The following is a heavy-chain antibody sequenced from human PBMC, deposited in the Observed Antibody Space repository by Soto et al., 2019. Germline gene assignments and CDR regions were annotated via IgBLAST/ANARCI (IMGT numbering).Heavy chain of an antibody. J-gene: IGHJ4*02. D-gene: IGHD3-3*01. V-gene: IGHV3-23*01. CDR3: AKTPHTYDFWARFDY. CDR1: GFTFSSCA. Sequence: VGSLRLSCAASGFTFSSCAMSWVRQAPGKGLEWVSAISGSGGSTYYADSVKGRFTISRDNSKNTLYLQMNSLRAEDTAVYYCAKTPHTYDFWARFDYWGQGTLVTVSS. CDR2: ISGSGGST.